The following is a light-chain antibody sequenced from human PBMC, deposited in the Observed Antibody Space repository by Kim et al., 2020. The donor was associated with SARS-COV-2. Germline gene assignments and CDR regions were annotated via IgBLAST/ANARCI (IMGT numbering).Light chain of an antibody. CDR1: SGSIASNY. CDR3: QSYDSSNVV. V-gene: IGLV6-57*04. J-gene: IGLJ2*01. CDR2: EDN. Sequence: NFMLTQPHSVSESPGKTVTISCTRSSGSIASNYVQWYQQRPGSAPTTVIYEDNLRPSGVPDRFSGSIDSSSNSASLTISGLKTKDEADYYCQSYDSSNVVFGGGTKLTVL.